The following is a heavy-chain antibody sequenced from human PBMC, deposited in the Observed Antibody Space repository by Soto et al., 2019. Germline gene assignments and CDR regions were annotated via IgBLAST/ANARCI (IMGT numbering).Heavy chain of an antibody. V-gene: IGHV1-69*13. CDR3: ARDRAAAGKGYYYYGMDV. D-gene: IGHD6-13*01. CDR2: IIPLFGTA. J-gene: IGHJ6*02. CDR1: GGTFSSYA. Sequence: SVKVSCKASGGTFSSYAISWVRQAPGRGLEWMGGIIPLFGTANYAQKFQGRVTITADESTSTAYMELSSLRSEDTAVYYCARDRAAAGKGYYYYGMDVWGQGTTVTVSS.